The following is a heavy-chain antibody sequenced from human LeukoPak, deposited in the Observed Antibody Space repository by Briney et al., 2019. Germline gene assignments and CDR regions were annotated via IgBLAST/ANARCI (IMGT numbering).Heavy chain of an antibody. D-gene: IGHD3-22*01. J-gene: IGHJ6*02. CDR1: GGTFSSYA. Sequence: SVKVSCKASGGTFSSYAIGWVRQAPGQELEWMGRIIPIFGIANYAQKFQGRVTITADKSTSTAYMELSSLRSEDTAVYYCARELDSSDRYYYYGMDVWGQGTTVTVSS. CDR2: IIPIFGIA. V-gene: IGHV1-69*04. CDR3: ARELDSSDRYYYYGMDV.